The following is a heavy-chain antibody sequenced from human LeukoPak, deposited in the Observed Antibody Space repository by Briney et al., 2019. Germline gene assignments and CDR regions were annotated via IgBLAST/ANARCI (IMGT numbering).Heavy chain of an antibody. V-gene: IGHV1-69*06. J-gene: IGHJ4*02. CDR3: ARAHDSSGYQAY. D-gene: IGHD3-22*01. CDR1: GGTFSSYA. Sequence: ASVKVSCKASGGTFSSYAISWVRQAPGQGLEWMGGIIPIFGTANYAQKFQGRVTITADKSTSTAYMELSSLRSEDTAVYYCARAHDSSGYQAYWGQGTLVTVAS. CDR2: IIPIFGTA.